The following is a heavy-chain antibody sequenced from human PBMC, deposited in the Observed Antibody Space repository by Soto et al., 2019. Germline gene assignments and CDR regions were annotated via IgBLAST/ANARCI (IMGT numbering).Heavy chain of an antibody. CDR3: AKDIDPSGLFFDY. V-gene: IGHV3-23*01. J-gene: IGHJ4*01. CDR2: IIVSGGSK. Sequence: PGGSLRLSCAASGFTFSSCAMGWVRQAPGKGLEWVSYIIVSGGSKYYADSVKGRFTISRDYAKNSLYLQMNSLRAEDTAVYYCAKDIDPSGLFFDYWGQGTLVTVSS. D-gene: IGHD3-9*01. CDR1: GFTFSSCA.